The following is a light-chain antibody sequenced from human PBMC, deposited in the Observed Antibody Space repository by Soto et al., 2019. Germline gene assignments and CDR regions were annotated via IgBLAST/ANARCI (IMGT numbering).Light chain of an antibody. CDR1: SSNVGSYKL. V-gene: IGLV2-23*02. CDR3: CSSGGSPTYV. CDR2: EVN. Sequence: QSVLTQPASVSGSPGQSITSAGTGTSSNVGSYKLVSWYQQHPGKAPKLMIFEVNKRPSGVSNRFSGSKSGNTASLTISGLKVEDEADYYCCSSGGSPTYVFGTGTKVTVL. J-gene: IGLJ1*01.